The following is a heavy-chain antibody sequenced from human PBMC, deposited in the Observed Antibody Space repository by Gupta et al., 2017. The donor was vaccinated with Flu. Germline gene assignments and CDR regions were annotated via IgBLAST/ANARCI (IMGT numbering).Heavy chain of an antibody. J-gene: IGHJ1*01. CDR2: ISWNSDST. D-gene: IGHD6-13*01. Sequence: QLVESGGHLVQPGRSLRLSCVASGFTFQDYAMHWVRQVPGKGLEWVSGISWNSDSTGYGDSVKGRFSISRDNGKNSLYLQMNSLRPEDTAIYYCSVGMGSSWHFGAAYWGQGTLVSVSS. CDR3: SVGMGSSWHFGAAY. V-gene: IGHV3-9*01. CDR1: GFTFQDYA.